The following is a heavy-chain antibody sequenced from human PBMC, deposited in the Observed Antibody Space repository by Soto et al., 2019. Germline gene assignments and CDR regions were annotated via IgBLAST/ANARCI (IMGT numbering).Heavy chain of an antibody. CDR2: IYSGGST. J-gene: IGHJ6*03. CDR3: ARELEKFYMDV. V-gene: IGHV3-66*01. CDR1: GFTVSSNY. Sequence: PGVSLRLSCAASGFTVSSNYMSWVRQAPGKGLEWVSVIYSGGSTYYADSVKGRFTISRDNSKNTLYLQMNSLRAEDTAVYYCARELEKFYMDVWGKGTTVTVSS.